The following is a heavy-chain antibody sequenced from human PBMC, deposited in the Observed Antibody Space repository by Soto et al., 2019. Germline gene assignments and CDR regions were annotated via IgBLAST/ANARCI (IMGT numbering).Heavy chain of an antibody. CDR3: ARTTITMIPNFPHYYYYYGMDV. CDR2: INHSGST. D-gene: IGHD3-22*01. V-gene: IGHV4-34*01. Sequence: SETLSLTCAVYAGSFSGYYWSCIRQPPGKGLEWIGEINHSGSTNYNPSLKSRVTISVDTSKNQFSLKLSSVTAADTAVYYCARTTITMIPNFPHYYYYYGMDVWGQGTTVTVSS. CDR1: AGSFSGYY. J-gene: IGHJ6*02.